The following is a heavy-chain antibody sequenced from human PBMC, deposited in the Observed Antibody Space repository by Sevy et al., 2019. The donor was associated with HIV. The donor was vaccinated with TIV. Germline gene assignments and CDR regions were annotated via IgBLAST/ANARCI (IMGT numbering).Heavy chain of an antibody. D-gene: IGHD2-21*02. CDR1: GFALRSYT. CDR3: AKTLQKLPFHPHYFDY. CDR2: ISATGGST. Sequence: GESLKISCGVSGFALRSYTMNWVRQAPGKGLEWVASISATGGSTYYADSVKGRFTISRDDSKSTLYLQMNSLTAEETAMFYCAKTLQKLPFHPHYFDYWGQGTLVTVSS. V-gene: IGHV3-23*01. J-gene: IGHJ4*02.